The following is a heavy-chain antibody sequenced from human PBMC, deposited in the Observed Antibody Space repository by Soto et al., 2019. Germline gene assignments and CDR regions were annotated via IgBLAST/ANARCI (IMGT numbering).Heavy chain of an antibody. V-gene: IGHV3-23*05. CDR3: AKRRLNTITSLSDF. CDR2: IDNSGGIT. Sequence: GGSLRLSCAASGFTFSTYAMSWVRQAPGKGLEWVSTIDNSGGITYYADSVKGRFTISRDNSDNTLHLQMNSLRDDDTAIYYCAKRRLNTITSLSDFWGQGVQVTVSS. J-gene: IGHJ1*01. CDR1: GFTFSTYA. D-gene: IGHD2-2*01.